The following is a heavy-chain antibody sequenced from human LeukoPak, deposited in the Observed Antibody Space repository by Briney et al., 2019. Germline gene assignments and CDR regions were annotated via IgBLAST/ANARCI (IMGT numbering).Heavy chain of an antibody. J-gene: IGHJ4*02. CDR3: ARDLSGWTFDY. V-gene: IGHV1-2*02. CDR2: INPNSGGT. Sequence: GASVKVSCKASGYRLSNYDITWVRQAPGQGLEWMGWINPNSGGTNYAQKFQGRVTMTRDTSISTAYMELSRLRSDDTAVYYCARDLSGWTFDYWGQGTLVTVSS. CDR1: GYRLSNYD. D-gene: IGHD6-19*01.